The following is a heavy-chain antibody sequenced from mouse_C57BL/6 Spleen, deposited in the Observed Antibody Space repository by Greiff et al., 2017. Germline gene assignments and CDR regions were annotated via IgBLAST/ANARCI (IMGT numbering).Heavy chain of an antibody. CDR2: IYPSDSET. Sequence: QVQLQQPGAELVRPGSSVKLSCKASGYTFTSYWMDWVKQRPGQGLEWIGNIYPSDSETHYNQKFKDKATLTVDKSSSTAYMQLSSLTSEDSVVYYCAREGYSNSDYWGQGTTLTVSS. CDR3: AREGYSNSDY. V-gene: IGHV1-61*01. CDR1: GYTFTSYW. D-gene: IGHD2-5*01. J-gene: IGHJ2*01.